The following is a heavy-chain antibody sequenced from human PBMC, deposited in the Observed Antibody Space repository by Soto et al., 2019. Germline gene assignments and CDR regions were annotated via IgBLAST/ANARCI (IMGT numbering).Heavy chain of an antibody. CDR2: FIPVFGTV. Sequence: QVQLVQSGAEVKKPGSSVKVSCKASGITFSNYAITWVRQAPGQGLEWMGGFIPVFGTVNYAQKFRGRVTITADESTSTAYMELSSLRSEDTAMYYCARGGRINYDILTESRDWFDPWGQGTLVTVSS. J-gene: IGHJ5*02. CDR3: ARGGRINYDILTESRDWFDP. V-gene: IGHV1-69*01. CDR1: GITFSNYA. D-gene: IGHD3-9*01.